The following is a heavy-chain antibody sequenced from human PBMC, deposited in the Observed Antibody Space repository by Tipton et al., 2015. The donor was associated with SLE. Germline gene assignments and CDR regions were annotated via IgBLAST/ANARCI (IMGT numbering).Heavy chain of an antibody. CDR1: GFTFSAYE. D-gene: IGHD3-10*01. Sequence: GSLRLSCAASGFTFSAYEMDWVRQAPGKGLEWVSSISSNSAYIYYADSVEGRFSISRDNSKNSLYLQMSSLRADDTAVYYCARAGGDFFDYWGQGTLVTVSS. CDR2: ISSNSAYI. V-gene: IGHV3-21*01. CDR3: ARAGGDFFDY. J-gene: IGHJ4*02.